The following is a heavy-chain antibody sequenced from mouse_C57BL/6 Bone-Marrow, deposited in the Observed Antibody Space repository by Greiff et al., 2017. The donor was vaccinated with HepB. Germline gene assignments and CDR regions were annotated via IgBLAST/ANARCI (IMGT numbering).Heavy chain of an antibody. CDR3: ARDRGWDWFAY. V-gene: IGHV5-4*01. CDR2: ISDGGSYT. Sequence: EVKLMESGGGLVKPGGSLKLSCAASGFTFSSYAMSWVRQTPEKRLEWVATISDGGSYTYYPDNVKGRFTISRDNAKNNLYLQMSHLKSENTAMYYCARDRGWDWFAYWGQGTLVTVSA. CDR1: GFTFSSYA. D-gene: IGHD3-3*01. J-gene: IGHJ3*01.